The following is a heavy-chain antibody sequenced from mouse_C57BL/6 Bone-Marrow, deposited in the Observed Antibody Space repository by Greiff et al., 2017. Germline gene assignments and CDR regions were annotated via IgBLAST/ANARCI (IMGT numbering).Heavy chain of an antibody. CDR3: AGRRKVAWFAY. D-gene: IGHD1-1*02. Sequence: VKLMESGAELARPGASVKMSCKASGYTFTSYTLHWVKQRPGQGLEWIGYINPSSGYTKYNQKFKDKATLTADKSSSTAYMQLSSLTSEDSAVYYCAGRRKVAWFAYWGQGTLVTVSA. J-gene: IGHJ3*01. CDR1: GYTFTSYT. V-gene: IGHV1-4*01. CDR2: INPSSGYT.